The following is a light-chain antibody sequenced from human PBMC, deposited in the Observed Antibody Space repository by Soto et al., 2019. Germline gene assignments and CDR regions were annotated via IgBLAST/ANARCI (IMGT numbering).Light chain of an antibody. Sequence: EIGLTQSRGTLSLSPGERATHACRASQSVSNNYLAWYQQKPGRAPRLLIYGASSRATGIPDRFSGSGSGTDFTLTISRLEPEDFAVYHCQQYGSSPLTFVGGTKVEIK. J-gene: IGKJ4*01. V-gene: IGKV3-20*01. CDR1: QSVSNNY. CDR3: QQYGSSPLT. CDR2: GAS.